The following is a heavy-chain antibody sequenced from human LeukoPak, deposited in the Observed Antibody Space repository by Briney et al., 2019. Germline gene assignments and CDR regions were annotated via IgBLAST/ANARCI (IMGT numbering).Heavy chain of an antibody. J-gene: IGHJ4*02. V-gene: IGHV3-23*01. CDR2: IIGVGGT. Sequence: PGGSLRLSCAVSGSTLTEHAWSWVRQAPGEGLEWVSGIIGVGGTYYADSVKGRFTISRDSSKNTLYLQMNSLRAEDTATYYCAKDYCRGGNCPLPFFDSWGQGTLVTVSS. CDR1: GSTLTEHA. CDR3: AKDYCRGGNCPLPFFDS. D-gene: IGHD2-15*01.